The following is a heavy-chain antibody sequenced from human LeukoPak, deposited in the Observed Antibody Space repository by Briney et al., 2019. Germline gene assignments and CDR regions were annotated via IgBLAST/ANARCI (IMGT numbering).Heavy chain of an antibody. CDR2: ISHSGGT. D-gene: IGHD2-15*01. Sequence: PSETLSLTXAVYGGSFSAYYWSSIRQPPGKGLEWIGAISHSGGTNYNPSLKSRLTISVDTSKNQFSLKLNSVTAADTAVYYCASFRWAVGFEYWDQGTLVTVSS. V-gene: IGHV4-34*01. CDR1: GGSFSAYY. J-gene: IGHJ4*02. CDR3: ASFRWAVGFEY.